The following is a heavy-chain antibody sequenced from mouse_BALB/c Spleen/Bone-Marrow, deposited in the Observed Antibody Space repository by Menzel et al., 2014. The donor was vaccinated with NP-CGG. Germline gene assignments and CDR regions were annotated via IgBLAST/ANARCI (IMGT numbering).Heavy chain of an antibody. CDR2: IRLKSNNYAT. CDR1: GLTFSNYW. V-gene: IGHV6-6*02. J-gene: IGHJ3*01. CDR3: TTGFAY. Sequence: LQQSGGGLVQPGGSMKLSCVASGLTFSNYWMNWVRQPPEKGLEWVAEIRLKSNNYATHYAESVKGRFTISRDDSKSSVYLQMNNLRAEDTGIYYCTTGFAYWGQGTLVTVSA.